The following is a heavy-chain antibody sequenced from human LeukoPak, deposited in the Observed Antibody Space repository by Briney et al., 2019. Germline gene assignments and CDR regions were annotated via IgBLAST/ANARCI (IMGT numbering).Heavy chain of an antibody. D-gene: IGHD3-10*01. CDR3: ARFYYGSGRPTQLDF. Sequence: GGSLRLSCAASGFTFRDYYMIWTRQAPGKGLEWVSYISSSGSTKYYSDSVKGRFTISRENTKNSLYLQMISLRAEDTAVYYCARFYYGSGRPTQLDFWGQGTLVTVSS. J-gene: IGHJ4*02. CDR2: ISSSGSTK. CDR1: GFTFRDYY. V-gene: IGHV3-11*01.